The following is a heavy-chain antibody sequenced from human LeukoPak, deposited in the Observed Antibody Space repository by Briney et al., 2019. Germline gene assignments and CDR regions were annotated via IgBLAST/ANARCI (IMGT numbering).Heavy chain of an antibody. D-gene: IGHD6-13*01. CDR3: ARRGLVFDY. J-gene: IGHJ4*02. CDR2: IKDDGSEK. CDR1: GFTSGLTFSNYW. V-gene: IGHV3-7*01. Sequence: GGSLRLSCAASGFTSGLTFSNYWMSWVRQGPGKGLEWVANIKDDGSEKHYVDSVKGRFTISRDNAKNSLYLQMNSLRAEDTAVYYCARRGLVFDYWGQETLVTVSS.